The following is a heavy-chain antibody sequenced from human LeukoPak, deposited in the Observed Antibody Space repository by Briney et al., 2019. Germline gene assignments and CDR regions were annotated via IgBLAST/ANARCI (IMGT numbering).Heavy chain of an antibody. CDR1: GGSISSYY. CDR3: ARGIAGGFHFFDY. D-gene: IGHD3-16*01. Sequence: PSETLSLTCTVSGGSISSYYWRWIRQPAGGGLEWLGLAYTSGSTDCNPSLRSRVTMSLDTSKDQLSLILNSVIAADTAVYYCARGIAGGFHFFDYWGQGTLVTVSS. J-gene: IGHJ4*02. V-gene: IGHV4-4*07. CDR2: AYTSGST.